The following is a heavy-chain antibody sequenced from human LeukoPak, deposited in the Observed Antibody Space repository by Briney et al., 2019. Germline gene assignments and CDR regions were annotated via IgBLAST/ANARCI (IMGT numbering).Heavy chain of an antibody. Sequence: GGSLRLSCAASGFTFSRYSMHWVRQAPGKGLEWVSGISWNSGSIVYADSVKGRFTISRDNAKNSLYLQMNSLRAEDTAVYYCARVARFLEWLSDYYYMDVWGKGTTVTVSS. V-gene: IGHV3-9*01. CDR1: GFTFSRYS. D-gene: IGHD3-3*01. CDR2: ISWNSGSI. J-gene: IGHJ6*03. CDR3: ARVARFLEWLSDYYYMDV.